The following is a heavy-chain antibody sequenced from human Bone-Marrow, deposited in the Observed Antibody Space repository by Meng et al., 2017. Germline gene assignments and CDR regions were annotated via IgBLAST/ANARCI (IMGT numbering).Heavy chain of an antibody. Sequence: GGSLRLSCAASGFTFSSYAMSWVRQAPGKGREWVSAISGSGGSTYYADSVTGRFTISRDNSKNTLYRQMNSLRAEDTAVYYCAKGGSSLYYHYGMDVWGQGTTVTVSS. V-gene: IGHV3-23*01. CDR1: GFTFSSYA. J-gene: IGHJ6*02. D-gene: IGHD6-13*01. CDR3: AKGGSSLYYHYGMDV. CDR2: ISGSGGST.